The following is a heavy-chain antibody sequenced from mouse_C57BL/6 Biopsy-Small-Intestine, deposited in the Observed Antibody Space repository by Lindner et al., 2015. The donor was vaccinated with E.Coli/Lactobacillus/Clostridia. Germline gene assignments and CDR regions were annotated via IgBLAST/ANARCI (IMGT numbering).Heavy chain of an antibody. J-gene: IGHJ2*01. D-gene: IGHD2-4*01. Sequence: VQLQESGAELARPGASVKLSCKASGYTFRSYGISWVKQRTGQGLEWIGEIYPGSGNTYYNEKFKGKATLTADKSSSTAYMELRSLTSEDSAVYFCARWIYDYDVAYWGQGTTLTVSS. CDR1: GYTFRSYG. V-gene: IGHV1-81*01. CDR2: IYPGSGNT. CDR3: ARWIYDYDVAY.